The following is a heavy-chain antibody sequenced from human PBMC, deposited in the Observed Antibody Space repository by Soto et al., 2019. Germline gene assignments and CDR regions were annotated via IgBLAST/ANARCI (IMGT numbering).Heavy chain of an antibody. CDR3: VRDGTKTLRDGFDP. V-gene: IGHV4-4*07. CDR1: GASISGFY. J-gene: IGHJ5*02. CDR2: IHATGTT. D-gene: IGHD1-1*01. Sequence: SETLSLTCTVSGASISGFYWSWIRKSAGKGLEWIGRIHATGTTDYNPSLKSRVMMSVDTSKKQFSLKLRSVTAADTAVYYCVRDGTKTLRDGFDPWGQGISVTVS.